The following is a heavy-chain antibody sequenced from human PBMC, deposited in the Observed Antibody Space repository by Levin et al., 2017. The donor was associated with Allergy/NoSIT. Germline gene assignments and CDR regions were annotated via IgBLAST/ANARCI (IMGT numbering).Heavy chain of an antibody. CDR2: IWYDGSNK. D-gene: IGHD3-22*01. J-gene: IGHJ4*02. Sequence: LSLTCAASGFTFSSYGMHWVRQAPGKGLEWVAVIWYDGSNKYYADSVKGRFTISRDNSKNTLYLQMNSLRAEDTAVYYCARDLEGYYDSSGYYELDYWGQGTLVTVSS. CDR3: ARDLEGYYDSSGYYELDY. CDR1: GFTFSSYG. V-gene: IGHV3-33*01.